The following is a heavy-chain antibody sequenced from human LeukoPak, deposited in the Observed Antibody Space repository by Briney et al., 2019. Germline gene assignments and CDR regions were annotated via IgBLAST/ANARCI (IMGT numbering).Heavy chain of an antibody. D-gene: IGHD3-3*01. V-gene: IGHV4-38-2*01. CDR1: GYSISSGYY. J-gene: IGHJ3*02. CDR3: ARRNYDFWRGYRGDAFDI. Sequence: SETLSLTCAVSGYSISSGYYRGWIRQPPGKGLEWIGSIYYSGSTQYNPPLKSRVTISVDTAKNQFSLKLSSVPAADTAVYCCARRNYDFWRGYRGDAFDIWGQGTMVTVST. CDR2: IYYSGST.